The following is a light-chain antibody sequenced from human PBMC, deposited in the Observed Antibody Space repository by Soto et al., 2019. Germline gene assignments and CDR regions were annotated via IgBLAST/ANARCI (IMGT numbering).Light chain of an antibody. CDR1: QTISSW. CDR3: QQYETFSGT. Sequence: DIQMTQSPSTLSVSVVDIVMITVLASQTISSWLAWYQQKPGKAPKLLIYKASTLKSGVPSRFSGSGSGTEFTLTISSLQPDDFATYYCQQYETFSGTFGPGTKVDI. J-gene: IGKJ1*01. CDR2: KAS. V-gene: IGKV1-5*03.